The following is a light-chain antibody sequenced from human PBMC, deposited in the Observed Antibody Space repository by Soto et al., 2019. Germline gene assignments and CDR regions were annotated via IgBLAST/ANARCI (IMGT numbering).Light chain of an antibody. CDR2: VAS. J-gene: IGKJ4*01. Sequence: ESVLTQSPATLSLSPGERATLSCRASQSDRTYLAWYQQKPDQAPGLLIYVASNRATGIPARFSGSGAGTDIAVAVGSREPEDSAVYQCQQKGSFGGGTKVDIK. V-gene: IGKV3-11*01. CDR1: QSDRTY. CDR3: QQKGS.